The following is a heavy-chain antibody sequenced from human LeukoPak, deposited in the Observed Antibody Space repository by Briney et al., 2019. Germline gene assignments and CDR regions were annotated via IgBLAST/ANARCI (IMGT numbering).Heavy chain of an antibody. CDR2: IKGKTEGGTT. D-gene: IGHD5-12*01. CDR3: TTTYIVASTRKFGDY. CDR1: GFIFSNAW. J-gene: IGHJ4*02. Sequence: GGSLRLSCAASGFIFSNAWMNWVRQAPGKGLEWVGRIKGKTEGGTTDYAAPVKGRFTISRDDSQNTVDLQISSLTAEDTAMYFCTTTYIVASTRKFGDYWGQGTLVVVSS. V-gene: IGHV3-15*01.